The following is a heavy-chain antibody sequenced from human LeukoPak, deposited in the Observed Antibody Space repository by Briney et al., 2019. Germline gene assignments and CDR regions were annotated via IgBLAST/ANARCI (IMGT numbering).Heavy chain of an antibody. D-gene: IGHD3-22*01. J-gene: IGHJ3*02. V-gene: IGHV4-34*01. CDR3: AMSFYDISDYSLSGAFDI. CDR2: ISHSGNT. Sequence: PSETLSLTCAVYGGSFSGYYWSWVRQPPGKGLEWIGEISHSGNTNYNPSLESRVTISLDTSKKQFFLRLSSVTAADTAVYYCAMSFYDISDYSLSGAFDIWGQGTMVTVSS. CDR1: GGSFSGYY.